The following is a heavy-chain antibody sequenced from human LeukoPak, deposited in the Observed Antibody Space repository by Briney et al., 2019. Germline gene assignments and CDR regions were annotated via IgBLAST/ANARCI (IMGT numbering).Heavy chain of an antibody. CDR1: GYTFISYG. Sequence: ASVKVSCKASGYTFISYGISWVRQAPGQGLEWMGWISAYNGNTNYAQKLQGRVTMTTDTSTSTAYMELRSLRSDDTAVYYCARDPPRGAVAGTIDYWGQGTLVTVSS. J-gene: IGHJ4*02. CDR3: ARDPPRGAVAGTIDY. V-gene: IGHV1-18*01. CDR2: ISAYNGNT. D-gene: IGHD6-19*01.